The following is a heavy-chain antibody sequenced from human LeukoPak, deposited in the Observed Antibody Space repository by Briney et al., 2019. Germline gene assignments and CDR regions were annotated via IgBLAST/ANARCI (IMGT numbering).Heavy chain of an antibody. J-gene: IGHJ4*02. V-gene: IGHV1-69*04. CDR2: IIPILGIA. D-gene: IGHD5-12*01. CDR3: AREDIVAMPAYYFDY. CDR1: GGTFSSYA. Sequence: SVKVSCKASGGTFSSYAISWVRQAPGQGLEWMGRIIPILGIANYAQKFQGRVTITADKSTSTAYMELSSLRSEDTAVYCCAREDIVAMPAYYFDYWGQGTLVTVSS.